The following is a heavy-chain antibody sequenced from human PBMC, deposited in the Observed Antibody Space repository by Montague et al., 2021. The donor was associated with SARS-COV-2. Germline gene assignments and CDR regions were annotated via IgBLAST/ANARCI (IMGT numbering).Heavy chain of an antibody. V-gene: IGHV3-23*01. CDR1: GFTFNTYG. D-gene: IGHD1-1*01. J-gene: IGHJ4*02. CDR2: ISGSGGT. CDR3: AKQRGTITTTFDY. Sequence: SLRLSCAASGFTFNTYGMSWVRQAPGQGLEWVSCISGSGGTYYAGSVTGRFAISRDTSNNTLYLQMNGLRAEDTAIYYCAKQRGTITTTFDYWGQGSLVTVSS.